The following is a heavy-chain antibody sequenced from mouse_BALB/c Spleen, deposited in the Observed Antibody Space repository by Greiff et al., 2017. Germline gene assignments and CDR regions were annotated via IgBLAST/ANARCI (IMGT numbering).Heavy chain of an antibody. Sequence: EVQLQESGPELVKPGASVKVSCKASGYAFTSYNMYWVKQSHGKSLEWIGYIDPYNGGTSYNQKFKGKATLTVDKSSSTAYMHLNSLTSEDSAVYYCASYRYDYYAMDYWGQGTSVTVSS. CDR2: IDPYNGGT. CDR1: GYAFTSYN. CDR3: ASYRYDYYAMDY. D-gene: IGHD2-14*01. V-gene: IGHV1S135*01. J-gene: IGHJ4*01.